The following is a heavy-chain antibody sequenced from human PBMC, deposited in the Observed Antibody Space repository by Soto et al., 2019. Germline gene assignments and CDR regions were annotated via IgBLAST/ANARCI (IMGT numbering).Heavy chain of an antibody. D-gene: IGHD1-1*01. CDR1: GDTFSSYA. CDR2: IIPLFGTP. CDR3: ARTLEHADPWNLDV. Sequence: SVKVSCKASGDTFSSYAISWLRQAPGQGLEWMGGIIPLFGTPTYGQKFQGRVTITADESTSTSYMELSTLRSDDTAVYYCARTLEHADPWNLDVWGQGTTVTVSS. J-gene: IGHJ6*02. V-gene: IGHV1-69*13.